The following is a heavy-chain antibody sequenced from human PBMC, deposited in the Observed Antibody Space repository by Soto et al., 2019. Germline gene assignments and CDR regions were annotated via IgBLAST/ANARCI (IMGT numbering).Heavy chain of an antibody. CDR3: ARDQEYSSGWYSDYYYGMDV. Sequence: ASVKVSCKASGYTFTSYAMHWVRQAPGQGLEWMGWINAGNGNTKYSQKFQGRVTITRDTSASTAYMELSSLRSEDTAVYYCARDQEYSSGWYSDYYYGMDVWGQGTTVTVSS. D-gene: IGHD6-19*01. V-gene: IGHV1-3*01. J-gene: IGHJ6*02. CDR1: GYTFTSYA. CDR2: INAGNGNT.